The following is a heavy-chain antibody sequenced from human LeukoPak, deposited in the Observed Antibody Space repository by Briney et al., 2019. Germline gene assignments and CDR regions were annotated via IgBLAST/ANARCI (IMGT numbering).Heavy chain of an antibody. J-gene: IGHJ4*02. CDR1: GFIFGDYA. CDR3: TNSDDYGDY. CDR2: IAFDDTDR. V-gene: IGHV3-30*04. Sequence: GGSLRLSCAASGFIFGDYAMHWVRQAPGKGLEWVAAIAFDDTDRYYIDSVTGRFTISRDDSKNTLYLHMTSLRAEDTAVYYCTNSDDYGDYWGQGTLVTVSS.